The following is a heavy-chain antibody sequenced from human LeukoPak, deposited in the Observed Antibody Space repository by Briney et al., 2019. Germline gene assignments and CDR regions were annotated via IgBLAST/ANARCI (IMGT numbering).Heavy chain of an antibody. D-gene: IGHD3-9*01. Sequence: PGGSLRLSCAASGFTFSNYYMSWVRQPPGKGLEWVSAISGSGDSIFYADSVKGRFTISRDNSKTTLYVQMNSLRAEDTAVYYCAKSFLTGHSLFDSWGQGTLVNVSS. V-gene: IGHV3-23*01. CDR3: AKSFLTGHSLFDS. CDR1: GFTFSNYY. CDR2: ISGSGDSI. J-gene: IGHJ4*02.